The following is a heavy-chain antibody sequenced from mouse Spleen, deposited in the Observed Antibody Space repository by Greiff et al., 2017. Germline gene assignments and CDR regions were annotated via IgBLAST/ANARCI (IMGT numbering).Heavy chain of an antibody. J-gene: IGHJ3*01. CDR1: GYAFSSSW. CDR3: ARGYDCFAY. Sequence: QVQLQQSGPELVKPGASVKISCKASGYAFSSSWMNWVKQRPGKGLEWIGRIYPGDGDTNYNGKFKGKATLTADKSSSTAYMQLSSLTSEDSAVYFCARGYDCFAYWGQGTLVTVSA. V-gene: IGHV1-82*01. D-gene: IGHD2-14*01. CDR2: IYPGDGDT.